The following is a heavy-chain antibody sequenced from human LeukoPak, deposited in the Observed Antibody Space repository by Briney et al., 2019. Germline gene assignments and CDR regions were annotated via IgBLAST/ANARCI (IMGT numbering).Heavy chain of an antibody. CDR2: INHSGST. CDR3: ARGGVVVPAAMGQRHWFDP. V-gene: IGHV4-34*01. J-gene: IGHJ5*02. D-gene: IGHD2-2*01. Sequence: PSETLSLTCAVYGGSFSGYYWSWIRQPPGEGLEWIGEINHSGSTNYNPSLKSRVTISVDTSKNQFSLKLSSVTAADTAVYYCARGGVVVPAAMGQRHWFDPWGQGTLVTVSS. CDR1: GGSFSGYY.